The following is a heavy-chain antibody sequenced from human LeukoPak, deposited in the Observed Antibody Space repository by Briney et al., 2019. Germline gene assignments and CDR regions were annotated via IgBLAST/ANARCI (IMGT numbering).Heavy chain of an antibody. CDR1: GVSFSGYY. CDR3: ARHRPEEFGELLSYYFDY. CDR2: IYYSGST. V-gene: IGHV4-34*01. D-gene: IGHD3-10*01. Sequence: SETLSLTCAVYGVSFSGYYWSWLRQPPGKGLEWVGSIYYSGSTYYNPSLKSRVTISVDTSKNQFSLKLSSVTAADTAVYYCARHRPEEFGELLSYYFDYWGQGTLVTVSS. J-gene: IGHJ4*02.